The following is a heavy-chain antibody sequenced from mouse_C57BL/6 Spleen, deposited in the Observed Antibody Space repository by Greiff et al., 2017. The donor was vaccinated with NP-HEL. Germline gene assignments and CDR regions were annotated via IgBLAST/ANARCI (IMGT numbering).Heavy chain of an antibody. CDR2: IYPGDGDT. V-gene: IGHV1-82*01. CDR3: ARDSSGGYNYFDY. D-gene: IGHD3-2*02. Sequence: QVQLQQSGPELVRPGASVKISCTASGYAFSSSWMNWVKQRPGKGLEWIGRIYPGDGDTNYNGKFKGKATLTADKSSSTAYMQLSSLTSEDSAVYFCARDSSGGYNYFDYWGQGTTLTVSS. J-gene: IGHJ2*01. CDR1: GYAFSSSW.